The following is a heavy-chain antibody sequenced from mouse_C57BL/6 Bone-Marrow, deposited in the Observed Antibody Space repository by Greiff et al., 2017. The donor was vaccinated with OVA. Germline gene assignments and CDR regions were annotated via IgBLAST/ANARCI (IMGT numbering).Heavy chain of an antibody. CDR1: GFTFSSYA. V-gene: IGHV5-4*01. Sequence: EVQVVESGGGLVKPGGSLKLSCAASGFTFSSYAMSWVRQTPEKRLEWVATISDGGSYTYYPANVKGRFTISRDNAKNNLYLQMSHLKAEDTAMYYCARLVTRAWFACWGQGTLVTVSA. CDR3: ARLVTRAWFAC. CDR2: ISDGGSYT. D-gene: IGHD2-2*01. J-gene: IGHJ3*01.